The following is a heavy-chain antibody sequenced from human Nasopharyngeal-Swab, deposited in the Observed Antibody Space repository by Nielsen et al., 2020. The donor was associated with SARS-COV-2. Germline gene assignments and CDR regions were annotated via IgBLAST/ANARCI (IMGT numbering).Heavy chain of an antibody. CDR3: VKDMSYCSSTSCWYYYYMDV. V-gene: IGHV3-30*14. J-gene: IGHJ6*03. D-gene: IGHD2-2*01. Sequence: GESLKISCAASGFTFSSYAMHWVRQAPGKGLEWVAVISYDGSNKYYADSVKGRFTISRDNSKNTLYLQMSSLRAEDTAVYYCVKDMSYCSSTSCWYYYYMDVWGKGTTVTVSS. CDR2: ISYDGSNK. CDR1: GFTFSSYA.